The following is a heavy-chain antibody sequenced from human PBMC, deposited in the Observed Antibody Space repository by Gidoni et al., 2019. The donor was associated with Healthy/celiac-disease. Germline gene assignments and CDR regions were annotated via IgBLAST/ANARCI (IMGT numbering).Heavy chain of an antibody. CDR2: IGTAGDT. CDR3: ARSSGGSPGDGYYDYGMDV. D-gene: IGHD2-15*01. V-gene: IGHV3-13*01. Sequence: EVPLVESGVGFVQPGGSLKLSCAVSGFTFSSYDMHWVRQATGKGLEWVSAIGTAGDTYYPGSVKGRFTISRENAKNPLYLQMNSLRAGDKAVYYCARSSGGSPGDGYYDYGMDVGGQGTTVTVSS. J-gene: IGHJ6*01. CDR1: GFTFSSYD.